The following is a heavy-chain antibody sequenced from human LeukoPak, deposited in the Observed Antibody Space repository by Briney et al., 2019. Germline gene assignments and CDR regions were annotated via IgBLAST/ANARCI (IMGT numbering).Heavy chain of an antibody. J-gene: IGHJ4*02. CDR2: ISGSGGST. V-gene: IGHV3-23*01. Sequence: GGSLRLSCAASGFTFSSYAMSWVRQAPGKGLEWVSAISGSGGSTYCADSVKGRFTISRDNSKNTLYLQMNSLRAEDTAVYYCARKQWFGELFGFDYWGQGTLVTVSS. CDR3: ARKQWFGELFGFDY. D-gene: IGHD3-10*01. CDR1: GFTFSSYA.